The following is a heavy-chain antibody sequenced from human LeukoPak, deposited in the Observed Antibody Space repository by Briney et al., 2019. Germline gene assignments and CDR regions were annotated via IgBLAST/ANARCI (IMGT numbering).Heavy chain of an antibody. CDR2: FQTAGDT. D-gene: IGHD3-16*01. CDR1: GFTFSSYD. CDR3: AREGPVYYDHVWGTNPLAFDI. J-gene: IGHJ3*02. V-gene: IGHV3-13*01. Sequence: GGSLRLSCAASGFTFSSYDMPWVRQVTGKSLEWVSSFQTAGDTYYSGSVKGRFTISRENARNSLYLQMNSLRAEDTAVYYCAREGPVYYDHVWGTNPLAFDIWGQGTMVTVSS.